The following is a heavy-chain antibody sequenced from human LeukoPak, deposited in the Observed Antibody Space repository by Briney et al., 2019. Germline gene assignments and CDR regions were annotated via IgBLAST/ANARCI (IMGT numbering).Heavy chain of an antibody. CDR2: IYHSGST. D-gene: IGHD1-26*01. CDR1: GYSISSGYY. V-gene: IGHV4-38-2*02. CDR3: ARMTGSAWELLIDS. Sequence: SETLSLTCTVCGYSISSGYYWGWIRQPPGKGLEWIGSIYHSGSTYYNPSLKSRVTISVDTSKNQFSLKLSSVTAADTAIYYCARMTGSAWELLIDSWGPGTLVTVSS. J-gene: IGHJ4*02.